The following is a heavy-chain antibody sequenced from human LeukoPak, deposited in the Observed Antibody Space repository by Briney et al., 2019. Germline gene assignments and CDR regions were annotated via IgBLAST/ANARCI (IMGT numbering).Heavy chain of an antibody. Sequence: SETLSLTCAVYGGSFSGYYWSWIRQPPGKGLEWIGEINHSGSTNYNPSLKSRVTISVDTSKNQFSLKLSSVTAADTAVYYCARDTADAFDIWGQGTMVTVSS. CDR1: GGSFSGYY. J-gene: IGHJ3*02. D-gene: IGHD5-18*01. V-gene: IGHV4-34*01. CDR2: INHSGST. CDR3: ARDTADAFDI.